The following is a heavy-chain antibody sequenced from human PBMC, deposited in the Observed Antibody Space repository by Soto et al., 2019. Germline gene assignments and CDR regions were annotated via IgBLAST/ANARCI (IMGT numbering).Heavy chain of an antibody. Sequence: SETLSLTCTVSGGSISSYYWSWIRQPPGKGLEWIGYIYYSGSTNYNPSLKSRVTISVDTSKNQFSLKLSSVTAADTAVYYCARVGPRWELLGIASWYFDLWGRGTLVTVSS. CDR3: ARVGPRWELLGIASWYFDL. J-gene: IGHJ2*01. D-gene: IGHD1-26*01. V-gene: IGHV4-59*01. CDR1: GGSISSYY. CDR2: IYYSGST.